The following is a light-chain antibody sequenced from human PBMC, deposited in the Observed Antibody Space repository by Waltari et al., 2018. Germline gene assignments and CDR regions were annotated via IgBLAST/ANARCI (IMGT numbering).Light chain of an antibody. CDR3: QSYDTTLSVV. CDR2: GVN. CDR1: GSNIWAGYV. V-gene: IGLV1-40*01. Sequence: QSVLTQPPSVSGAPGQRVTIACSGSGSNIWAGYVVHWYRQLPGKAPTLLIYGVNTRPPGVSDRFSGSQFDTSASLAIAGLQADDEADYYCQSYDTTLSVVFGGGTKLTVL. J-gene: IGLJ2*01.